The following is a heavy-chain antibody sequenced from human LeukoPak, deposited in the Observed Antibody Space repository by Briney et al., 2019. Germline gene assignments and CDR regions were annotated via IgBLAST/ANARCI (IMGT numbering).Heavy chain of an antibody. J-gene: IGHJ4*02. CDR3: ARHYYDSSGYYYRNFDY. CDR1: GGYMSGSSSY. D-gene: IGHD3-22*01. CDR2: IYYSGST. V-gene: IGHV4-39*01. Sequence: ADTLSLTCTVSGGYMSGSSSYWGWIRQPPGKERAWIGSIYYSGSTYYNPSLKSRVTISVDTSKNQFSLKLSSVTAADTAVYYCARHYYDSSGYYYRNFDYWGQGTLVTVSS.